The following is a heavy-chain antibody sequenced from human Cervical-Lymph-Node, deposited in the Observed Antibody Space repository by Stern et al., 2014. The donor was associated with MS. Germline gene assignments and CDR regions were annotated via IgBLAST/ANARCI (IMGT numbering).Heavy chain of an antibody. D-gene: IGHD3-10*01. CDR3: ARALWFWESPTDY. V-gene: IGHV1-3*01. J-gene: IGHJ4*02. CDR2: VNAGNGNT. CDR1: GYNFTSYA. Sequence: QVQLVQSGAEVKKPGASVKVSCKASGYNFTSYAMHWVRQAPGQRLEWMGWVNAGNGNTKYSQKFQGRVTITRDTSASTAYMELSSLRSEDTAVYYCARALWFWESPTDYWGQGTLVSVSS.